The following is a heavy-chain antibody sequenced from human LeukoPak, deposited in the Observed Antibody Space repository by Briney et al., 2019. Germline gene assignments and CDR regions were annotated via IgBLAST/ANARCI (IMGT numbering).Heavy chain of an antibody. CDR2: IYHGGGT. J-gene: IGHJ4*02. CDR1: GGSISGSNW. Sequence: SETLSLTCAVSGGSISGSNWWSWVRQSPGKGLEWIGEIYHGGGTNYKPSLKSRVTISVDKSKNQFSLNLRSVTAADTAVYYCARGAGGGEYYRFADWGQGTLVTVSS. CDR3: ARGAGGGEYYRFAD. D-gene: IGHD2/OR15-2a*01. V-gene: IGHV4-4*02.